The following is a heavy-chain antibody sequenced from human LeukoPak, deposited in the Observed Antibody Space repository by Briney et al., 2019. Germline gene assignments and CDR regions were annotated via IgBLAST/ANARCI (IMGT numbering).Heavy chain of an antibody. Sequence: GSLRLSCAASGFTFSSYAMSWVRQAPGKGLEWVSAISGSGGSTYYADSVKGRFTISRDNSKNTLYLQMNSLRAEDTAVYYCAKFLPTHIVVANYYFDYWGQGTLVTVSS. V-gene: IGHV3-23*01. CDR2: ISGSGGST. CDR3: AKFLPTHIVVANYYFDY. CDR1: GFTFSSYA. D-gene: IGHD2-21*01. J-gene: IGHJ4*02.